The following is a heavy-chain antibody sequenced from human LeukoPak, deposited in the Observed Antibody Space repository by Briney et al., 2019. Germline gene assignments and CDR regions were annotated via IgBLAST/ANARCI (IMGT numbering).Heavy chain of an antibody. V-gene: IGHV3-30-3*01. CDR3: ARYYDSSGIDY. CDR1: GFTFSSYA. D-gene: IGHD3-22*01. Sequence: SLRLSCAASGFTFSSYAMHWVRQAPGKGLEWVAVISYDGSNKYYADSVKGRLTISRDNSKSTLYLQMNSLRAEDTAVYYCARYYDSSGIDYWGQGTLVTVSS. J-gene: IGHJ4*02. CDR2: ISYDGSNK.